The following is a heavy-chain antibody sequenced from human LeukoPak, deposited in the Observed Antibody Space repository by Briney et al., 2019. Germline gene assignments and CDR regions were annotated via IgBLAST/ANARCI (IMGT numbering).Heavy chain of an antibody. CDR2: IYYSGCT. V-gene: IGHV4-59*01. J-gene: IGHJ5*02. D-gene: IGHD4-17*01. Sequence: PSQTLSLTCTVSGGSISSYYWSWIRQPPGKGLEWIGYIYYSGCTNYKPSLKSRVTRTVDTTKNQFSLKLSSVTAADAAVYYCARQVTAVTAGDWFDPWGQGTLVTVSS. CDR3: ARQVTAVTAGDWFDP. CDR1: GGSISSYY.